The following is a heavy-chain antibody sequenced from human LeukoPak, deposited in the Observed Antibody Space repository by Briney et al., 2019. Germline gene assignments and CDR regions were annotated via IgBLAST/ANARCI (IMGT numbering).Heavy chain of an antibody. CDR2: INPNNGGT. D-gene: IGHD1-26*01. Sequence: ASVKVSCKASGYTFSGYYMHWVRQAPGQGLEWMRWINPNNGGTNYAQKFQGRVTMTRDTSISTASMELSRLTPDDTAVYYCARGGMGATTYWGQGTLVTVSS. CDR1: GYTFSGYY. V-gene: IGHV1-2*02. J-gene: IGHJ4*02. CDR3: ARGGMGATTY.